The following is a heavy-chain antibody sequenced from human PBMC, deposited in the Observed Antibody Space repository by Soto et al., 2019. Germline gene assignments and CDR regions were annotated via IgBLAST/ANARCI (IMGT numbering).Heavy chain of an antibody. CDR2: IYYSGST. CDR1: GGSISSYY. J-gene: IGHJ4*02. D-gene: IGHD3-16*01. V-gene: IGHV4-59*01. CDR3: ARDDEGLKLGY. Sequence: SETLSPTCTVSGGSISSYYWSWIRQPPGKGLEWIGYIYYSGSTNYNPSLKSRVTISVDTSKNQFSLKLSSVTAADTAVYYCARDDEGLKLGYWGQRTLVTVSS.